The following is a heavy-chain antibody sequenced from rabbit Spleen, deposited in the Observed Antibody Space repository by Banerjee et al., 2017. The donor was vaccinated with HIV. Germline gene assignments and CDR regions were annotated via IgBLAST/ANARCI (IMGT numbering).Heavy chain of an antibody. CDR2: IDPVFGIT. CDR3: ARDTGSSFSSYGMDL. CDR1: GFDVSSYG. D-gene: IGHD8-1*01. J-gene: IGHJ6*01. V-gene: IGHV1S7*01. Sequence: QLVESGGGLVQPGGSLKLSCKASGFDVSSYGVSWVRQAPGTGLEWIGYIDPVFGITNYANSVKGRFTISRENAQNTVYLQLNSLTAADTATYFCARDTGSSFSSYGMDLWGPGTLVTVS.